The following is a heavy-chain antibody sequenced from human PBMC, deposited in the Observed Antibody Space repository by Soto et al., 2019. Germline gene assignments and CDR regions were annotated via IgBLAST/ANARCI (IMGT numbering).Heavy chain of an antibody. Sequence: EVQLVESGGGLVQPGGSLRLSCAASGFTVSNHDMRWVRQAPGKGLEWVSLIYSGGATYYADSVKGRFTISRDNSKNTLYLQMNSLRAEDTAVYYCARDGTYNWVGGQGILVTVSS. D-gene: IGHD1-1*01. CDR3: ARDGTYNWV. V-gene: IGHV3-66*01. J-gene: IGHJ4*02. CDR1: GFTVSNHD. CDR2: IYSGGAT.